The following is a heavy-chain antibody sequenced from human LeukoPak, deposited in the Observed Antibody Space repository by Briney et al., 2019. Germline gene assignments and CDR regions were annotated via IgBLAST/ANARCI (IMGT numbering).Heavy chain of an antibody. CDR3: AKLIIPVGGRYFDY. J-gene: IGHJ4*02. D-gene: IGHD6-19*01. CDR2: ISYNSAAK. V-gene: IGHV3-23*01. CDR1: GFTFSSYA. Sequence: PGGSLRLSCAASGFTFSSYAMSWVRQAPGEGLEWVAVISYNSAAKYYADSVKGRFTISRDNSKNTLYLQMNSLRAEDAAVYYCAKLIIPVGGRYFDYWGQGTLVTVSA.